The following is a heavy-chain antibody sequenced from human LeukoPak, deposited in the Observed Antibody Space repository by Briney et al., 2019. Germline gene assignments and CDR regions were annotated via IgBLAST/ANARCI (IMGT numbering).Heavy chain of an antibody. J-gene: IGHJ6*02. CDR3: ARESERVAAGNYYYGMDV. V-gene: IGHV4-39*07. D-gene: IGHD2-15*01. Sequence: SETLSLTCTVSGGSISSSRYYWGWIRQPPGKGLEWIGYIYYSGSTYYNPSLKSRVTISVDTSKNQFSLKLSSVTAADTAVYYCARESERVAAGNYYYGMDVWGQGTTVTVSS. CDR1: GGSISSSRYY. CDR2: IYYSGST.